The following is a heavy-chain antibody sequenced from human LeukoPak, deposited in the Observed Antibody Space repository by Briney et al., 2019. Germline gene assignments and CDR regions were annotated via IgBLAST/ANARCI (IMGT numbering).Heavy chain of an antibody. D-gene: IGHD6-6*01. V-gene: IGHV3-21*01. CDR1: GFTFRNVW. J-gene: IGHJ6*02. CDR3: ARDWPSNYYPMDV. Sequence: KAGGYLRLSCAASGFTFRNVWMSWVRQAPGKGLEWVSSITSSTDYIYYADSVKGRFTISRDNTKNSVYLQMNSLRAEDTAVYYCARDWPSNYYPMDVWGHGTTVTVSS. CDR2: ITSSTDYI.